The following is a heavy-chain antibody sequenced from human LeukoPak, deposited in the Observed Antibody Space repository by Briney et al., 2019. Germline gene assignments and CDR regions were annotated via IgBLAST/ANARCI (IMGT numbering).Heavy chain of an antibody. Sequence: SVKVSCKASGGTFSSYAISWVRQAPGQGLEWMGGIIPIFGTANYAQKFQGRVTITADESTSTAYMELSSLRSEDTAVYYCARQDSSGWYGKYYFDYWGQGTLVTVSS. V-gene: IGHV1-69*13. D-gene: IGHD6-19*01. CDR3: ARQDSSGWYGKYYFDY. CDR1: GGTFSSYA. J-gene: IGHJ4*02. CDR2: IIPIFGTA.